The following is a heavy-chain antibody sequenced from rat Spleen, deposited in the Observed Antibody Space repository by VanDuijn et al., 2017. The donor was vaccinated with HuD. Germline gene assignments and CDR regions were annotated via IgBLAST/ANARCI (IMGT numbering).Heavy chain of an antibody. D-gene: IGHD1-7*01. CDR1: GFTFSNYG. J-gene: IGHJ2*01. CDR3: ATEAYYGSPYYFDY. Sequence: EVQLVESGGGLVQPGRSMKLSCAASGFTFSNYGMHWIRQAPTKGLEWVASISTGGGNTYYRDSVKGRFTISRDNAKNTQYLQMDSLRSEDTATYYCATEAYYGSPYYFDYWGQGVMVTVSS. CDR2: ISTGGGNT. V-gene: IGHV5S13*01.